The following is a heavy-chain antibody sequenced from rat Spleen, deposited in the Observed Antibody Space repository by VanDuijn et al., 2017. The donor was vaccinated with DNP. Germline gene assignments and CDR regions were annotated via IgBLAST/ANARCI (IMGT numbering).Heavy chain of an antibody. CDR2: IRNKLNGYTA. J-gene: IGHJ3*01. CDR3: ARGGNNLFAY. D-gene: IGHD1-10*01. Sequence: EVKLLESGGGLVQPGGSMRLSCAASGFTFTDFYMNWIRQPAGKAPEWLGFIRNKLNGYTAEYNPSVKGRFTISRDNTQNMLYLQMNTLKTEDTATYYCARGGNNLFAYWGQGTLVTVSS. V-gene: IGHV7-7*01. CDR1: GFTFTDFY.